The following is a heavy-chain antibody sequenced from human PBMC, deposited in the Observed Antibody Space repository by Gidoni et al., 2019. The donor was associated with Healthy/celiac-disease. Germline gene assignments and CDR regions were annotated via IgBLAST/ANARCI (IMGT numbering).Heavy chain of an antibody. CDR2: IWYDGSNK. CDR3: ARAQAEFAGSEFDY. V-gene: IGHV3-33*01. CDR1: GFTFSSYG. D-gene: IGHD3-10*01. J-gene: IGHJ4*02. Sequence: QVQLVESGGGVVQPGRSLRLSCAASGFTFSSYGMHWVRQAPGKGLEWVAVIWYDGSNKYYADSVKGRFTISRDNSKNTLYLQMNSLRAEDTAVYYCARAQAEFAGSEFDYWGQGTLVTVSS.